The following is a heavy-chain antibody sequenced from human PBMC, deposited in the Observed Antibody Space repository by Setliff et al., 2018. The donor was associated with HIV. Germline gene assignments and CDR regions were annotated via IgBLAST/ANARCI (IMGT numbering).Heavy chain of an antibody. CDR2: IYYSGST. V-gene: IGHV4-30-4*08. CDR3: ARLTTTYYYDSSAYYHPV. J-gene: IGHJ4*02. CDR1: GGSISSGDYY. Sequence: TLSLTCTVSGGSISSGDYYWSWIRQPPGKGLEWIGYIYYSGSTYYNPSLKSRVTISVDTSKNQFSLKLSSVTAADTAVLYCARLTTTYYYDSSAYYHPVWGQGTLVTVSS. D-gene: IGHD3-22*01.